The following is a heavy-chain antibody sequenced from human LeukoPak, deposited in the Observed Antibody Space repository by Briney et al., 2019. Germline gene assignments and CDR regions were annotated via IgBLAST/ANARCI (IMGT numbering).Heavy chain of an antibody. CDR3: ARTVAGDNDAFDI. V-gene: IGHV1-2*06. J-gene: IGHJ3*02. CDR1: GYTFTGYY. D-gene: IGHD6-19*01. Sequence: ASVKVSCKASGYTFTGYYMHWVRQAPGQGLEWMGRVNPNSGGTNYAQKFQGRVTMTRDTSISTAYMELSRLRSDDTAVYYCARTVAGDNDAFDIWGQGTMVTVSS. CDR2: VNPNSGGT.